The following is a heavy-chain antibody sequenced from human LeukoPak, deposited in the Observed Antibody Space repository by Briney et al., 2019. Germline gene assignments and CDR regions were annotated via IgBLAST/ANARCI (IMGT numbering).Heavy chain of an antibody. Sequence: GGPLRLSHAPSGFSFSTYLMQWVRQTPPGGVTWVSRVNPVGSSINYPDSVKGRFTTSRANAKSTLYLQMKSVTAEATAVYYCATAGNYRFDNWGQGILVTVSS. D-gene: IGHD5-24*01. CDR1: GFSFSTYL. J-gene: IGHJ5*02. V-gene: IGHV3-74*01. CDR3: ATAGNYRFDN. CDR2: VNPVGSSI.